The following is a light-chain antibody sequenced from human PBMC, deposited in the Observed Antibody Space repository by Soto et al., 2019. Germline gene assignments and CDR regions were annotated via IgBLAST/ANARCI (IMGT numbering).Light chain of an antibody. CDR3: QQYDRAPRT. CDR1: QGINNY. Sequence: DIQMTQSPSSLSASVGDSVTITCRASQGINNYLAWYQQKPGKVPVLLIYSASTLKPGIPSRFSGSGAGKDFTLTISSLQPEDFATHYYQQYDRAPRTFGRGTKVDIK. J-gene: IGKJ1*01. CDR2: SAS. V-gene: IGKV1-27*01.